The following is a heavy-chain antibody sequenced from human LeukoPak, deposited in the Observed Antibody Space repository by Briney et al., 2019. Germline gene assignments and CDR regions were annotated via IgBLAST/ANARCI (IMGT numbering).Heavy chain of an antibody. V-gene: IGHV4-59*01. D-gene: IGHD6-19*01. CDR1: GGYIIDAY. Sequence: SETLSLTCIVSGGYIIDAYWSWIRHPPGEGLEWMAYIHHTGIANYNTSTKSRVTIAVDTSKNQFSLKVKSVTAADTAIYYCARPQWLTTMGPWFVPWGQGSLVTVSS. CDR2: IHHTGIA. J-gene: IGHJ5*02. CDR3: ARPQWLTTMGPWFVP.